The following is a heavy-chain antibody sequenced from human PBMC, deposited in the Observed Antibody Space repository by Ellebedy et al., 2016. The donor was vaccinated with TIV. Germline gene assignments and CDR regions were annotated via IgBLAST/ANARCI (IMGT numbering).Heavy chain of an antibody. D-gene: IGHD6-13*01. CDR2: INPNSGGT. V-gene: IGHV1-2*02. CDR3: ARSFSSSWLEVFDY. J-gene: IGHJ4*02. CDR1: GYTFTGYY. Sequence: ASVKVSCKASGYTFTGYYMHWVRQAPGQGLEWMGWINPNSGGTNYAQKFQGRVTMTRDTSISTAYMELSRLRSDDTAVYYCARSFSSSWLEVFDYWGQGTLVTVSS.